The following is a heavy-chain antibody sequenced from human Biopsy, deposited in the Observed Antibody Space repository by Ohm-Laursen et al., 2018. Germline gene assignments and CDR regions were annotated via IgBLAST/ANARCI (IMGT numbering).Heavy chain of an antibody. J-gene: IGHJ6*02. Sequence: GASVKVSCKASGNTFATYHIHWVRQAPGQGLEWMGVISPSGATTSFLQKFQGRITMTRDTSTGTVYMDLNSLGSEDTAVYYCARAGVGSDGTDSYYYGMDVWGPGTTVTVSS. D-gene: IGHD5-24*01. CDR1: GNTFATYH. CDR2: ISPSGATT. CDR3: ARAGVGSDGTDSYYYGMDV. V-gene: IGHV1-46*01.